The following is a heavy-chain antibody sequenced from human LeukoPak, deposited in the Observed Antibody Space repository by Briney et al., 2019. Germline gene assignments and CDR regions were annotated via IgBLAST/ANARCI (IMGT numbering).Heavy chain of an antibody. CDR1: GGSISTYY. CDR2: IYFSGSS. D-gene: IGHD2-21*02. CDR3: ARETVVVTANSYYYYMDV. Sequence: SETLSLTCTVPGGSISTYYWTWIRQPPGKRLEWIGYIYFSGSSNSNPSLSSRVTISIDTSENQFSLKLSSVTAADTAVYYCARETVVVTANSYYYYMDVWGKGTTVTVSS. J-gene: IGHJ6*03. V-gene: IGHV4-59*01.